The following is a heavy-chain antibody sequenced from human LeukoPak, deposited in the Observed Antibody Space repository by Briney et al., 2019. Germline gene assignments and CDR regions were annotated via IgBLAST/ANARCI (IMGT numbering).Heavy chain of an antibody. CDR1: GGSISSGSYY. J-gene: IGHJ4*02. V-gene: IGHV4-61*02. CDR2: IYTSGST. Sequence: SQTLSLTCSVSGGSISSGSYYWSWIRQPAGKGLEWIGRIYTSGSTNYTPSIKSRVTISVDTSKNQFSLKLSSVTAADTAVYYCARVANIVFFDYWGQGTLVTVSS. D-gene: IGHD2/OR15-2a*01. CDR3: ARVANIVFFDY.